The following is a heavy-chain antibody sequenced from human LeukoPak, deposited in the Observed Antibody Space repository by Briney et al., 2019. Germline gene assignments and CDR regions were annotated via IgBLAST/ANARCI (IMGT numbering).Heavy chain of an antibody. D-gene: IGHD4-17*01. CDR3: ARLGLRSPYYYYYYYTDV. Sequence: PSETLSLTCTVSGGSISSYYWSWIRQPPGKGLEWIGYIYYSGSTNYNPSLKSRVTISVDTSKNQFSLKLSSVTAADTAVYYCARLGLRSPYYYYYYYTDVWGKGTTVTASS. J-gene: IGHJ6*03. CDR1: GGSISSYY. V-gene: IGHV4-59*01. CDR2: IYYSGST.